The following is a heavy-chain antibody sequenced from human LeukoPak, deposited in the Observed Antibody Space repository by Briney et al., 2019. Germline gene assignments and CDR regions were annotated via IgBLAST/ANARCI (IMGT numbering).Heavy chain of an antibody. J-gene: IGHJ5*02. Sequence: GGSLRLSCAASGFTLSSYAVSWVRQAAGKGLEWVSAISGSGGRTYYADCGKGRFTISRDNSKNSLYMQINSLRGEDTAVYSCAKGGRGWYEVGFDPWGQGTLVTVSS. CDR3: AKGGRGWYEVGFDP. V-gene: IGHV3-23*01. CDR1: GFTLSSYA. CDR2: ISGSGGRT. D-gene: IGHD6-19*01.